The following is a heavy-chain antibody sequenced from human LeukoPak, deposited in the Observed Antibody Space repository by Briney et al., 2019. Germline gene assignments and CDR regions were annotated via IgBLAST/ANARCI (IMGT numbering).Heavy chain of an antibody. V-gene: IGHV1-18*01. D-gene: IGHD5-12*01. CDR3: ARSSLGTITAGPFDY. CDR2: ISGYNGNT. CDR1: GYTYSSYG. J-gene: IGHJ4*02. Sequence: ASVKASCKASGYTYSSYGIAWVRQAPGQRLEWMGWISGYNGNTNYAQKLQGRVSMTTDTSTTTAYMELRSLTSDDTALYYCARSSLGTITAGPFDYWGQGTLVTVSS.